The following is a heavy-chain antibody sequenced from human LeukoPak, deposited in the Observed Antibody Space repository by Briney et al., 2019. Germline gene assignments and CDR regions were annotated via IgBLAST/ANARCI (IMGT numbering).Heavy chain of an antibody. CDR1: EFAFSTYN. Sequence: GGSLRLSCAASEFAFSTYNMNWVRQAPGKGLEWVSYISTGSSTTYYADSVTGRFTISRANVEDSLYLQMTSLRDEDTAVYYCARVAAGYSVNYFDYWGQGTLVTVSS. J-gene: IGHJ4*02. D-gene: IGHD4-23*01. CDR3: ARVAAGYSVNYFDY. CDR2: ISTGSSTT. V-gene: IGHV3-48*02.